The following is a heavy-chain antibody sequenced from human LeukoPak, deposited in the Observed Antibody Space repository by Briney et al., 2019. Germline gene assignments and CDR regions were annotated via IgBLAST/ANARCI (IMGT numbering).Heavy chain of an antibody. Sequence: SETLSLTCTVSGGSISSSSYYWGWIRQPPGKGLEWIGSIYYSGSTYYNPSLKSRVTISVDTSKNQFSLKLSSVTAADTAVYYCAREYRELDIVVVPAARNWFDPWGQGTLVTVSS. CDR3: AREYRELDIVVVPAARNWFDP. CDR2: IYYSGST. D-gene: IGHD2-2*01. CDR1: GGSISSSSYY. V-gene: IGHV4-39*07. J-gene: IGHJ5*02.